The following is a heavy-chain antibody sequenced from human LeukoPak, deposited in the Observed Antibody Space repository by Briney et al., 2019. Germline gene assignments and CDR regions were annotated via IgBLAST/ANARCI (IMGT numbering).Heavy chain of an antibody. J-gene: IGHJ3*02. Sequence: SETLSLTCTVSGYSITSAYYWGWIRPSPGKGLAWIGSIYHSGSSYYNPSLKSRVTISVDTSKNHFSLKLTSVTAADTAVYYCAGSYSGSYFNSAYAFDIWGQGTMVTVSS. CDR1: GYSITSAYY. V-gene: IGHV4-38-2*02. CDR3: AGSYSGSYFNSAYAFDI. D-gene: IGHD1-26*01. CDR2: IYHSGSS.